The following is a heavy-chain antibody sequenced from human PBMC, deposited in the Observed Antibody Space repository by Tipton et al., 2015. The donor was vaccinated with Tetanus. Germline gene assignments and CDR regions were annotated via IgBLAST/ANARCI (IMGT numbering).Heavy chain of an antibody. V-gene: IGHV3-66*01. CDR1: GFTVSSNF. CDR2: IYSGGTT. D-gene: IGHD1-1*01. Sequence: GSLRLSCAASGFTVSSNFMSWVRQAPGEGLEWVSIIYSGGTTYYADSVKGRFTISRDHAKNTVYLQMNSLRAEDTAVYFCSRRSLTNYGLDVWGQGTPVTVSS. J-gene: IGHJ6*02. CDR3: SRRSLTNYGLDV.